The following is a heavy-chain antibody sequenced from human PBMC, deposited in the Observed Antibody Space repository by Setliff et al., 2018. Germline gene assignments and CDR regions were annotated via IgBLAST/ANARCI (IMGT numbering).Heavy chain of an antibody. J-gene: IGHJ4*02. CDR1: GYSISSGFF. Sequence: SETLSLTCNVSGYSISSGFFWGWIRQSPGRGLECIGTLYHGSTYYNPSLKGRATISVDTSKNQFSLRLNSVTPADTAVYYCARDLGHGGDSDYWGQGILVTVSS. CDR3: ARDLGHGGDSDY. CDR2: LYHGST. D-gene: IGHD2-21*02. V-gene: IGHV4-38-2*02.